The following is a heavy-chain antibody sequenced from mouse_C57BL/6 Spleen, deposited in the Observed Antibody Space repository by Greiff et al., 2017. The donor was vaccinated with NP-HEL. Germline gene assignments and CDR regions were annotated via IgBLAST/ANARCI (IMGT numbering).Heavy chain of an antibody. J-gene: IGHJ3*01. V-gene: IGHV1-22*01. CDR1: GYTFTDYN. D-gene: IGHD2-3*01. CDR3: ARDDGYPGWFAY. CDR2: INPNNGGT. Sequence: EVQLQQSGPELVKPGASVKMSCKASGYTFTDYNMHWVKQSHGKSLEWIGYINPNNGGTSYNQKFKGKATLTVNKASSTAYMELRSLTSEDSAVYYCARDDGYPGWFAYWGQGTLVTVSA.